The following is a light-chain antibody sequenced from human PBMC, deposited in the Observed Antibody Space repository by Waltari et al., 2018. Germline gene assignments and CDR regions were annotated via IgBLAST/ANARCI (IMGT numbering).Light chain of an antibody. CDR1: VLAKKF. CDR3: YSAADNNHF. J-gene: IGLJ2*01. Sequence: SYELTQPSSVSVSPGQTARITCSGDVLAKKFARWFQQRPSQSPVLIIYQDNVRPSGIPERLSGSSLGSTVTLTINGAQVDDEADYYCYSAADNNHFVGGGTKLTV. V-gene: IGLV3-27*01. CDR2: QDN.